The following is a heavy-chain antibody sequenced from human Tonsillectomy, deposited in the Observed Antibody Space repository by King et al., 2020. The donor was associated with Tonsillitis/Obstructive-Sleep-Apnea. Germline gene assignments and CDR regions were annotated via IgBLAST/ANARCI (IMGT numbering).Heavy chain of an antibody. D-gene: IGHD5/OR15-5a*01. J-gene: IGHJ2*01. CDR1: GYTFTSYY. V-gene: IGHV1-46*01. CDR2: INPSGGST. CDR3: ASCLRGVEYFDL. Sequence: QLVQSGAEVKKPGASVKVSCKASGYTFTSYYMHWVRQAPGQGLEWMGIINPSGGSTSYAQKFQGRVTMTRDTSTSTVYLELSSLGSEDTAVYYCASCLRGVEYFDLWGRGTLVTVSS.